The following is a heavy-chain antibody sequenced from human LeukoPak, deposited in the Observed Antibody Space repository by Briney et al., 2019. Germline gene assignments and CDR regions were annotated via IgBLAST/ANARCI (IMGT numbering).Heavy chain of an antibody. CDR1: GFTFSSYA. V-gene: IGHV3-23*01. CDR3: AKDPRVFGEGADPGYFDY. J-gene: IGHJ4*02. Sequence: GGSLRLSCAASGFTFSSYAMSWVRQAPGKGLEWVSAISGSGGSTYYADSVKGWFTISRDNSKNTLYLQMNSLRAEDTAVYYCAKDPRVFGEGADPGYFDYWGQGTLVTVSS. CDR2: ISGSGGST. D-gene: IGHD3-16*01.